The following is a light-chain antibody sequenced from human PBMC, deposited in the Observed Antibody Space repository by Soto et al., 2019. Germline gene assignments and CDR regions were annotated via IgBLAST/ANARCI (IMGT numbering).Light chain of an antibody. CDR1: QTIRGL. CDR3: QQCHNWPIT. CDR2: DTS. Sequence: EIVLTQSPATLSLSPGERATLSCRTSQTIRGLLNWYQQRPGQAPRLLIYDTSNRATDIPARFSGSGSGTDFILTISSLEPEDFGVYFCQQCHNWPITFGQGTRLDIK. J-gene: IGKJ5*01. V-gene: IGKV3-11*01.